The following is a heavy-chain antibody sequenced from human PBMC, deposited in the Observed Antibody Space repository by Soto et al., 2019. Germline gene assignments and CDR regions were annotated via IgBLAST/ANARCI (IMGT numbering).Heavy chain of an antibody. CDR3: ARDTHRSRGYFDY. D-gene: IGHD4-17*01. Sequence: PSETLSLTCTVSGGSISSGGYYWSWIRQHPGKGLEWIGYIYYSGSTYYNPSLKSRVTISVDTSKNQFSLKLSSVTAADTAVYYCARDTHRSRGYFDYWGQGTLVTVSS. CDR1: GGSISSGGYY. J-gene: IGHJ4*02. V-gene: IGHV4-31*03. CDR2: IYYSGST.